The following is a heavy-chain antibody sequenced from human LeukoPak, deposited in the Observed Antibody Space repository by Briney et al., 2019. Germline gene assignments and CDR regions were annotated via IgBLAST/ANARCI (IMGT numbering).Heavy chain of an antibody. J-gene: IGHJ6*03. CDR1: GDSISSSSYF. V-gene: IGHV4-39*07. CDR3: ARIYCSGGSCYLRDHYYYYYMDV. CDR2: IYHSGST. D-gene: IGHD2-15*01. Sequence: SETLSLTCTVSGDSISSSSYFWGWIRQPPGKGLEWIGSIYHSGSTYYNPSLKSRVTISVDTSKNQFSLKLSSVTAADTAVYYCARIYCSGGSCYLRDHYYYYYMDVWGKGTTVTVSS.